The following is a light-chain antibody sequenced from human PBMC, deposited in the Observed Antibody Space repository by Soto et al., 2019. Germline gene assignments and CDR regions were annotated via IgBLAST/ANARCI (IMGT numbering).Light chain of an antibody. CDR1: SSNIGSNF. V-gene: IGLV1-47*01. J-gene: IGLJ2*01. CDR2: KND. Sequence: QSVLTQPPSASGTPGQRVTISCSGRSSNIGSNFVYWYQQFPGTAPKLLIYKNDQRPSGVPDRFSGSKSGTLASLAISGLRSEDEADYHCAAWDDSLSGVLFGGGTKLTVL. CDR3: AAWDDSLSGVL.